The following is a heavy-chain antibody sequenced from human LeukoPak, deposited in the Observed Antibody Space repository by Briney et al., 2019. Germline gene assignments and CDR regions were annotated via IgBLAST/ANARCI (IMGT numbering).Heavy chain of an antibody. CDR3: AVTLGYCSNTSCHNNWFDP. CDR1: GGSFSGYY. J-gene: IGHJ5*02. D-gene: IGHD2-2*02. V-gene: IGHV4-34*01. CDR2: INHSGST. Sequence: SETLSLTCAVYGGSFSGYYWSWIRQPPGKGLEWIGEINHSGSTNYNPSLKSRVTISVDTSKNQFSLKLSSVTAADTAVYYCAVTLGYCSNTSCHNNWFDPWGQGTLVTVSS.